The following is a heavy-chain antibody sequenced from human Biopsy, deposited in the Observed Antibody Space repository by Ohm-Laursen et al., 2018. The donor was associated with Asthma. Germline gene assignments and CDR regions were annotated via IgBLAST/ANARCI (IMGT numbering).Heavy chain of an antibody. V-gene: IGHV3-30*03. CDR3: AREGVAGTHIED. D-gene: IGHD6-19*01. J-gene: IGHJ4*02. Sequence: SLRLSCAASGFSFSNFGMHWVRQAPGKGLEWVAVISFDGSNEDYADSVKGRFTISRDNSRNTLSLQMNSLTAEDTAVYYCAREGVAGTHIEDWGQGTLVTVSS. CDR2: ISFDGSNE. CDR1: GFSFSNFG.